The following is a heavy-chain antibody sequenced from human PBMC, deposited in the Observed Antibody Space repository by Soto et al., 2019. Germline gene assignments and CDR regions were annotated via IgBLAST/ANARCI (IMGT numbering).Heavy chain of an antibody. CDR1: GFALSGYS. D-gene: IGHD6-13*01. Sequence: EVQLVESGGGLVQPGGSLRLSCAASGFALSGYSMNWVRQAPGKGLEWISYISSSSSTIYSADPVKGRFSISRDNAKNSLYLQMNSLRAEDTAVYFCARGKDYYYYGMDVWGQGTTVTVSS. V-gene: IGHV3-48*01. CDR3: ARGKDYYYYGMDV. J-gene: IGHJ6*02. CDR2: ISSSSSTI.